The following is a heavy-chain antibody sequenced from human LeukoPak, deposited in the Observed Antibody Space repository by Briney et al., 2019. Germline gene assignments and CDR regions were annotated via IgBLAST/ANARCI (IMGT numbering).Heavy chain of an antibody. CDR1: GVTFSSYG. CDR3: AKDLGTMIVVVMNY. V-gene: IGHV3-30*18. J-gene: IGHJ4*02. Sequence: GRSLRLSCAASGVTFSSYGMHWGRRAPGKGMEWVAVISYDGSNKYYADSVKGRFTISRDNSKNTLYLQMNSLRAEDTAVYYCAKDLGTMIVVVMNYWGQGTLVTVSS. CDR2: ISYDGSNK. D-gene: IGHD3-22*01.